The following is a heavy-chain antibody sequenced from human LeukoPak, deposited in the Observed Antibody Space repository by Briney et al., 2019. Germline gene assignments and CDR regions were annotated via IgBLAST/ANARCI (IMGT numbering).Heavy chain of an antibody. CDR3: ASEGSSSYYAFDI. D-gene: IGHD6-13*01. J-gene: IGHJ3*02. V-gene: IGHV1-46*01. Sequence: ASVKVSCKSSGYTFTSYYMHWVRQAPGQGLEWMGIINPSGGSTSYAQKFQGRVTMTRDKSTSTVYMELSSLRSEDTAVYYCASEGSSSYYAFDIWGQGTMVTVSS. CDR2: INPSGGST. CDR1: GYTFTSYY.